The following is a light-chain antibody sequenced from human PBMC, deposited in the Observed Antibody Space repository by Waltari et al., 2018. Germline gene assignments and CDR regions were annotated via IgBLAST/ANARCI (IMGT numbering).Light chain of an antibody. V-gene: IGKV1-39*01. J-gene: IGKJ5*01. CDR2: AAS. CDR3: QQSYS. Sequence: DIQMTQSPSSLSASVGDRFTITCRASQSSSDYLNWYQQKPGKAPKLLIYAASTLQSGVPSRFSGSGSGTDFALTISSLQPEDFATYYCQQSYSFGQGTRLEIK. CDR1: QSSSDY.